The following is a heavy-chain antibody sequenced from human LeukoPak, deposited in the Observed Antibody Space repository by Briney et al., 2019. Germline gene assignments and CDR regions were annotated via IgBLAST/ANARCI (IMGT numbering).Heavy chain of an antibody. CDR3: ARHTAARYSSGWPPSDY. CDR1: GSIFTSYW. V-gene: IGHV5-10-1*01. CDR2: IDPSDSYT. D-gene: IGHD6-19*01. J-gene: IGHJ4*02. Sequence: PGASLLISCKGSGSIFTSYWISWVRQLPGKGLEWMGRIDPSDSYTNYSPSFQGHVTISADKSISTAYLQWSSLKASDTAMYYCARHTAARYSSGWPPSDYWGQGTLVTVSS.